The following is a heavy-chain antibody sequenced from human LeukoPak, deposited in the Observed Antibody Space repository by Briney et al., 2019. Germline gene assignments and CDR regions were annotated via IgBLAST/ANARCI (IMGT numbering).Heavy chain of an antibody. Sequence: GRSLRLSCAASGFTFSSYGMHWVRQAPGKGLEWVAVIWYDGSNKYYADSVKGRFTISRDNSKNTLYLQMNSLRAEDTAVYYCARRGRTYYFDYWGQGTLVTVSS. CDR2: IWYDGSNK. V-gene: IGHV3-33*01. J-gene: IGHJ4*02. CDR3: ARRGRTYYFDY. D-gene: IGHD3-16*01. CDR1: GFTFSSYG.